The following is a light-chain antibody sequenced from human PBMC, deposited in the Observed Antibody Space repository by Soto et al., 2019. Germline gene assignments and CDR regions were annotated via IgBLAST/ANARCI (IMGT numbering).Light chain of an antibody. CDR2: GAS. CDR1: QTIANN. J-gene: IGKJ2*01. CDR3: QQYNNWPPYT. V-gene: IGKV3-15*01. Sequence: ETVMTQSPATLSVSPGERATLSCRASQTIANNLAWYQQRPGQAPRLLIYGASTRATGIPARFSGSGSGTEFTLTISSLQSEDFAIYYCQQYNNWPPYTFGNGTKLEIK.